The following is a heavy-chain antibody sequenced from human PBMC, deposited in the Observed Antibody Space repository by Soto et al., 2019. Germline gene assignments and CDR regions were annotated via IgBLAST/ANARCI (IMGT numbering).Heavy chain of an antibody. CDR2: ISGTASRT. CDR1: GFTPTTTP. Sequence: GGSLRLSCAGSGFTPTTTPLSWVRQPPGKGLEWVRTISGTASRTYYVDSVKGRFFISRDNSKTTVTLQMNNLTVDDTAVYCCATSFQYFDNWRQGTRVTVSS. V-gene: IGHV3-23*01. J-gene: IGHJ4*02. CDR3: ATSFQYFDN.